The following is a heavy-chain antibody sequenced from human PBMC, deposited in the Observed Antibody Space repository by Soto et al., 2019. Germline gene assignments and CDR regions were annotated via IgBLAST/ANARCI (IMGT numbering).Heavy chain of an antibody. CDR2: IYHSGST. CDR3: ARESIAVAGTGNYFDY. V-gene: IGHV4-30-2*01. Sequence: SETLSLTCAVSGGSISSGGYSWSWTRQPPGKGLEWIGYIYHSGSTYYNPSLKSRVTISVDRSKNQFSLKLSSVTAADTAVYYCARESIAVAGTGNYFDYWGQGTLLTVSS. J-gene: IGHJ4*02. CDR1: GGSISSGGYS. D-gene: IGHD6-19*01.